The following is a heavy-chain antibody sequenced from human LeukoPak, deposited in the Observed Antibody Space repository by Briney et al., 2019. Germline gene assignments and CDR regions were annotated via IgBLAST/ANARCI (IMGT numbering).Heavy chain of an antibody. CDR1: GFPFSSYV. Sequence: GGSMRLSCVGSGFPFSSYVINWVRQAPGKGLEWVSGVRASGGTTYYTGSVKGCFTISRDTSKNTLVLQMNSRRAEDTATYFCAKLDHYYHRSGDLWGQGTRVTVSS. V-gene: IGHV3-23*01. CDR3: AKLDHYYHRSGDL. CDR2: VRASGGTT. J-gene: IGHJ5*02. D-gene: IGHD3-22*01.